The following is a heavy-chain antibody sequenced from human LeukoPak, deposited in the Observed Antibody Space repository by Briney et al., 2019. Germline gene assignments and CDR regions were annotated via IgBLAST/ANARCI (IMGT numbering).Heavy chain of an antibody. J-gene: IGHJ3*02. V-gene: IGHV1-69*05. CDR3: ARAGGKQNAFDI. Sequence: SSVNVSCKPCGGTFSSYAISWVRQAPGQGLDWMGGIIPIFGTANYAQKFQGRVTITTDESTSTAYMELSSLRSEDTAVYYCARAGGKQNAFDIWGQGTMVTVSS. CDR2: IIPIFGTA. D-gene: IGHD2-15*01. CDR1: GGTFSSYA.